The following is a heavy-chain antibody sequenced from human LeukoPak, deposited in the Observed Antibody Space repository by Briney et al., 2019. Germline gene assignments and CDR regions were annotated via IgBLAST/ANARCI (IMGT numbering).Heavy chain of an antibody. J-gene: IGHJ4*02. CDR2: INHDGSST. D-gene: IGHD3-22*01. CDR1: GFTFSTFW. Sequence: PGGSLRLSCATSGFTFSTFWMHWVRQAPGKGLVWVSRINHDGSSTNYADSVEGRFIISRDNAKNTPYLQMNSLRAEDTAVYYCVRDWGYDSSGYWQKYFDTWGQGTLVTVSS. CDR3: VRDWGYDSSGYWQKYFDT. V-gene: IGHV3-74*01.